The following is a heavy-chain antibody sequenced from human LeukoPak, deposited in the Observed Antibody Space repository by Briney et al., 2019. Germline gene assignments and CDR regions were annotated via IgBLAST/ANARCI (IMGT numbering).Heavy chain of an antibody. CDR1: GLAVSSTY. J-gene: IGHJ4*02. Sequence: GGSLRLSCAASGLAVSSTYMSWVRQAPGKGLEWVSVIYSDGSTYYADSVKGRFTISRDNSKNTVYLQMNSLRAEDTAVYFCARRPDYGGTPTFDYWGQGTLVTVSS. V-gene: IGHV3-66*01. CDR3: ARRPDYGGTPTFDY. D-gene: IGHD4-23*01. CDR2: IYSDGST.